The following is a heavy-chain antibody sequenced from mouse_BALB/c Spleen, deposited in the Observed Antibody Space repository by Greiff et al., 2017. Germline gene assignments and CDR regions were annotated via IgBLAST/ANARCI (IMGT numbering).Heavy chain of an antibody. Sequence: QVQLKESGPGILQPSQTLSLTCSFSGFSLSTSGMGLSWIRQPSGKGLEWLAHIYWDDDKRYNPSLKSRLTISKDTSRNQVFLKITSVDTAETATYYCARHGSSGDWFAYWGQGTLVTVSA. V-gene: IGHV8-12*01. J-gene: IGHJ3*01. CDR2: IYWDDDK. D-gene: IGHD1-1*01. CDR3: ARHGSSGDWFAY. CDR1: GFSLSTSGMG.